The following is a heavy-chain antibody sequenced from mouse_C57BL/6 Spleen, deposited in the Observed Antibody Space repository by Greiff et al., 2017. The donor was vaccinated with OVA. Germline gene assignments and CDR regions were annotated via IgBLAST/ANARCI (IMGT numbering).Heavy chain of an antibody. CDR1: GYTFTSYW. CDR3: SGGGYYAPWFAY. J-gene: IGHJ3*01. CDR2: IYPGSGST. V-gene: IGHV1-55*01. D-gene: IGHD2-3*01. Sequence: QVQLQQPGAELVRPGTSVKMSCKASGYTFTSYWITWVKQRPGQGLEWIGDIYPGSGSTNYNEKFKSKATLTVDTSSSTAYMQLSSLTSEDSAVSSGSGGGYYAPWFAYWGQGTLVTVSA.